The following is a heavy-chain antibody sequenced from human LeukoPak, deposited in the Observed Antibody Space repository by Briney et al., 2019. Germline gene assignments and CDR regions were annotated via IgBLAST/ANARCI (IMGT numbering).Heavy chain of an antibody. J-gene: IGHJ6*02. D-gene: IGHD2-2*01. CDR2: ISGSGGST. CDR3: AKLGCSSTSCLYGMDV. Sequence: GASLRLSCVASGFTFSSYAMSWVRQAPGKGLEWVSAISGSGGSTYYADSVKGRFTISRDNSKNTLYLQMNSLRAEDTAVYYCAKLGCSSTSCLYGMDVWGQGTTVTVSS. V-gene: IGHV3-23*01. CDR1: GFTFSSYA.